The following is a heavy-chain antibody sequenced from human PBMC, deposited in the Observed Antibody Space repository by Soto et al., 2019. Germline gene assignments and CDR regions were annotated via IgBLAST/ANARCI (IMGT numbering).Heavy chain of an antibody. D-gene: IGHD3-10*01. CDR1: GGSFSGYY. CDR2: INHSGST. V-gene: IGHV4-34*01. CDR3: ARDRYGPFDY. J-gene: IGHJ4*02. Sequence: TLSLTCAVYGGSFSGYYWSWIRQPPGKGLEWIGEINHSGSTNYNPSLKSRVTISVDTSKNQFSLKLSSVTAADTAVYYCARDRYGPFDYWGQGTLVTVSS.